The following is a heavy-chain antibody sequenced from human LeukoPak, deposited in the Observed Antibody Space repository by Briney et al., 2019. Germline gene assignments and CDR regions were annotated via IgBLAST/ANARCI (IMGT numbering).Heavy chain of an antibody. Sequence: SETLSLTCAVYGGSFSGYYWSWIRQPPGKGLEWIGEINHSGSTNYNPSLKSRVTISVDTSKNEFSLKLSSVTAADTAVYYCAVKPGYYYDSSGYYNWGQGTLVTVSS. J-gene: IGHJ4*02. CDR3: AVKPGYYYDSSGYYN. V-gene: IGHV4-34*01. CDR2: INHSGST. CDR1: GGSFSGYY. D-gene: IGHD3-22*01.